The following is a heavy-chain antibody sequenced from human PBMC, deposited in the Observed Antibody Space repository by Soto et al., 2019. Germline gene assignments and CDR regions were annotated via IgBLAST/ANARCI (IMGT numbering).Heavy chain of an antibody. Sequence: GGSLILSCAASGFTFSGFGMNWVRQAPGKGLEWVAGMWSDGSTQYYADSVKGRFTISRDNSKNTVHLQMNSLRAVDTAVFYCARDRGGYSPFDDWGQGALVTVSS. D-gene: IGHD2-21*01. CDR2: MWSDGSTQ. CDR3: ARDRGGYSPFDD. CDR1: GFTFSGFG. V-gene: IGHV3-33*01. J-gene: IGHJ4*02.